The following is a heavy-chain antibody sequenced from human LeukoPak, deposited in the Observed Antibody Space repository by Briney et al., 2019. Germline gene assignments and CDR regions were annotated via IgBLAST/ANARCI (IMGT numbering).Heavy chain of an antibody. CDR3: TRGSSGRRDN. Sequence: ASVKVSCKASGYTFTSCDINWVRQAPGQGLGWMGWMNPNSGNTGYGQSFQGRITMTRDISIGTAYMELSNLTSEDTAIYYCTRGSSGRRDNWGQGTLVTVS. J-gene: IGHJ4*02. D-gene: IGHD6-19*01. CDR1: GYTFTSCD. CDR2: MNPNSGNT. V-gene: IGHV1-8*01.